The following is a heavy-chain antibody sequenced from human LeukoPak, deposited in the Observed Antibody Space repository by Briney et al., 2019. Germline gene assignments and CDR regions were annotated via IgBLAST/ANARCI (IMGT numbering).Heavy chain of an antibody. CDR1: GFTFSNFA. Sequence: GGSLRLSCAASGFTFSNFAMSWVRQAPGKGLEWVSSIGGSDGRTYYAESVQGRFTIPRDNSKKTLFLQMNSLRVEDTAVYFCADPPNAGYWGRGALVTVSS. D-gene: IGHD4/OR15-4a*01. CDR3: ADPPNAGY. J-gene: IGHJ4*02. CDR2: IGGSDGRT. V-gene: IGHV3-23*01.